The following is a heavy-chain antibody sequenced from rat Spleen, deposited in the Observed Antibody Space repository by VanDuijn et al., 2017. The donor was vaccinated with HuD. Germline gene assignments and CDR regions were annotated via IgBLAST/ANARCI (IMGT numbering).Heavy chain of an antibody. Sequence: EVRLVESGGGLVQPGRSLKLSCAASGFIFSDYNMAWVRQAPTKGLEWVASISYDGSSTYYRDSVKGRFTISRDNAKSTLYLQMDSLRSEDTATYYCARHGWGYGVMDAWGQGASVTVSS. CDR3: ARHGWGYGVMDA. D-gene: IGHD4-3*01. CDR1: GFIFSDYN. CDR2: ISYDGSST. V-gene: IGHV5-7*01. J-gene: IGHJ4*01.